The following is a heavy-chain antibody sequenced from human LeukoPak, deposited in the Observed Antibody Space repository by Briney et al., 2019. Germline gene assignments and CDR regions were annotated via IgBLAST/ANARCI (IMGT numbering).Heavy chain of an antibody. D-gene: IGHD2-2*01. CDR3: ARSTRVAHNDY. CDR1: GHTFTSYY. Sequence: GASVKVSCKASGHTFTSYYMHWVRQAPGQRLEWMGWINAGNGNTKYSQKFQGRVTITRDTSASTAYMELSSLRSEDTAVYYCARSTRVAHNDYWGQGTLVTVSS. CDR2: INAGNGNT. V-gene: IGHV1-3*01. J-gene: IGHJ4*02.